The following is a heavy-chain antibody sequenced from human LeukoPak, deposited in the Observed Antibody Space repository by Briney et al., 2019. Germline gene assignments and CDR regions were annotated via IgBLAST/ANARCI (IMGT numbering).Heavy chain of an antibody. Sequence: GGSLRLSCAASGFTVSTNYMAWVRQAPGKGLERVSVMYSGGSTYCADSVKGRFTLSRDNSKNTLYLQMNSLRAEDTAVYYCARELNIVTTTQYYFDYWGQGTLVTVSS. CDR1: GFTVSTNY. CDR3: ARELNIVTTTQYYFDY. D-gene: IGHD5-12*01. V-gene: IGHV3-66*01. J-gene: IGHJ4*02. CDR2: MYSGGST.